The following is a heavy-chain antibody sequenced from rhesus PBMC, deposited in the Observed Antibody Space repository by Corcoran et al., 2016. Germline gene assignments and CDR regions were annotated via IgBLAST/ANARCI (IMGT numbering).Heavy chain of an antibody. J-gene: IGHJ4*01. Sequence: QLQLQESGPGLVKPSETLSLTCAVSGYSISSGYGWSWIRQPPGKGLEWIGYISYSGSTSYNPSLKSRVTISRDTSKNQFSLKLSSVTAADTAVYYCARDPEAAGYFDYWGQGVLVTVSS. D-gene: IGHD6-13*01. CDR2: ISYSGST. CDR3: ARDPEAAGYFDY. V-gene: IGHV4-122*02. CDR1: GYSISSGYG.